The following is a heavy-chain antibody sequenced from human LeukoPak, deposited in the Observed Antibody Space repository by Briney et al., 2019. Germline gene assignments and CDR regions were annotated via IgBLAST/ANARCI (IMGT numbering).Heavy chain of an antibody. D-gene: IGHD4-17*01. Sequence: ASVTVSYKASVYTFSGYYLHWVRQAPGQGLEWMGWINPTSGGTNSAQKLQGRVTMTRDTSISTAYMEVSSLRSDDTAVYYCAGGRTFGDYVLDYWGQGTLVTVSS. CDR2: INPTSGGT. V-gene: IGHV1-2*02. CDR1: VYTFSGYY. CDR3: AGGRTFGDYVLDY. J-gene: IGHJ4*02.